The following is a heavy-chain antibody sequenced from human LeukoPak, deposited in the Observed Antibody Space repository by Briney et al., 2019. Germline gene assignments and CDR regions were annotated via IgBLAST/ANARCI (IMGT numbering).Heavy chain of an antibody. Sequence: ASVKVSCKASGGTFSSYAISWVRQAPGQGLEWMGGIIPILGIANYAQEFQGRVTITADKSTSTAYMELRSLRSDDTAVYYCARELIRQWLVHYYYGMDVWGQGTTATVSS. CDR2: IIPILGIA. D-gene: IGHD6-19*01. CDR1: GGTFSSYA. V-gene: IGHV1-69*10. CDR3: ARELIRQWLVHYYYGMDV. J-gene: IGHJ6*02.